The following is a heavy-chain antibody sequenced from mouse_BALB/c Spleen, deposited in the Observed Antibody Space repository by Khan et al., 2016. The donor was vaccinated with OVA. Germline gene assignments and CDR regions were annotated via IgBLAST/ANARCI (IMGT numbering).Heavy chain of an antibody. J-gene: IGHJ4*01. Sequence: DVHLVESGGGLVKPGGSLKLSCAASGFTFSSYAMSWVRQSPEKRLEWVAEITTGGSYTYYPDTVTGRFTISRDNAKNTLYLEMSSLRSEDTAMYYCARNIYDGYSYAMDYWGQGTSVTVSS. CDR2: ITTGGSYT. CDR1: GFTFSSYA. D-gene: IGHD2-3*01. V-gene: IGHV5-9-4*01. CDR3: ARNIYDGYSYAMDY.